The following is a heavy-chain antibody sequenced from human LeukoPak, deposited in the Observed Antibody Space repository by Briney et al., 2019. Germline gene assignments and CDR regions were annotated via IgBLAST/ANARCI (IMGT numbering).Heavy chain of an antibody. Sequence: SETLSLTCAVYGGSFSGYYWSWIRQPPGKGLEWIGEINHSGSTNYNPSLKSRVTISVDTSKNQFSLKLSSVTAADTAVYYCARVVITMVRGVIITAPRFDYWGQGTLVTVSS. J-gene: IGHJ4*02. V-gene: IGHV4-34*01. D-gene: IGHD3-10*01. CDR2: INHSGST. CDR3: ARVVITMVRGVIITAPRFDY. CDR1: GGSFSGYY.